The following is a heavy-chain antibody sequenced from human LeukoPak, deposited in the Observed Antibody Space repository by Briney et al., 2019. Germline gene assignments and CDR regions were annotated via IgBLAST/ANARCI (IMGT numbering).Heavy chain of an antibody. Sequence: GASVKVSCKASGYTFTGYYMHWVRQAPGQGLEWMGRINPNSGDTNYAQKFQGRVTMTRDTSISTAYMELSRLRSDDTAVYYCARGDYGDKFDYWGQGTLVTVSS. D-gene: IGHD4-17*01. CDR1: GYTFTGYY. CDR2: INPNSGDT. CDR3: ARGDYGDKFDY. V-gene: IGHV1-2*06. J-gene: IGHJ4*02.